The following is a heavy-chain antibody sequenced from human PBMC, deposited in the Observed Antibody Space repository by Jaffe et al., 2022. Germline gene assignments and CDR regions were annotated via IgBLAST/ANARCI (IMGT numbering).Heavy chain of an antibody. CDR2: IIPILGIA. Sequence: QVQLVQSGAEVKKPGSSVKVSCKASGGTFSSYTISWVRQAPGQGLEWMGRIIPILGIANYAQKFQGRVTITADKSTSTAYMELSSLRSEDTAVYYCARGSPYYYDSSGYYHLDYWGQGTLVTVSS. CDR1: GGTFSSYT. D-gene: IGHD3-22*01. J-gene: IGHJ4*02. V-gene: IGHV1-69*02. CDR3: ARGSPYYYDSSGYYHLDY.